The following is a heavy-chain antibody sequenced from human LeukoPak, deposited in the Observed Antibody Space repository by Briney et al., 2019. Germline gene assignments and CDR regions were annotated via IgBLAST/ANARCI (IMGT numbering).Heavy chain of an antibody. CDR3: ARDFPGIGVTGARPLDS. D-gene: IGHD6-19*01. Sequence: PGGSLRLSCAASGFTFSSYSMNWVRQAPGKGLEWVSSISSSSSYIYYADSVKGRFTISRDNAKNSLYLQMNSLRAEDTAVYYCARDFPGIGVTGARPLDSWGQGTLVTVSS. J-gene: IGHJ4*02. CDR1: GFTFSSYS. V-gene: IGHV3-21*04. CDR2: ISSSSSYI.